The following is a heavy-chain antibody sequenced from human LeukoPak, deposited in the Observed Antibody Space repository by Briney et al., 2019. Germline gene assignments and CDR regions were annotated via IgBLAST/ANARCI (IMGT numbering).Heavy chain of an antibody. J-gene: IGHJ4*02. Sequence: GGSLRLSCAASGFTFSTYWMNWVRQAPGKGLEWVANIKEDGSATYYVDSVRGRFTISRDNAKKSLYLQMNRLRDEDTAEYYCARDGPGYLAYYSWGQGTLVTVSS. CDR2: IKEDGSAT. CDR1: GFTFSTYW. CDR3: ARDGPGYLAYYS. D-gene: IGHD1-1*01. V-gene: IGHV3-7*04.